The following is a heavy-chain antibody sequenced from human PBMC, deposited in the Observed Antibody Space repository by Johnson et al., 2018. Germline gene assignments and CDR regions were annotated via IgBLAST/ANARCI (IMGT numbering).Heavy chain of an antibody. J-gene: IGHJ3*02. D-gene: IGHD7-27*01. CDR3: AATPGDLAFDI. V-gene: IGHV3-30*03. CDR1: GFTFSSYG. Sequence: QVQLVESGGGVVQPGRSLRLSCAASGFTFSSYGMHWVRQAPGKGLEWVAVISYDGSNKYYADSVKGRFTISRDNSKNTLYLQMKRLRAEDTAVYYCAATPGDLAFDIWGQGTMVTVSS. CDR2: ISYDGSNK.